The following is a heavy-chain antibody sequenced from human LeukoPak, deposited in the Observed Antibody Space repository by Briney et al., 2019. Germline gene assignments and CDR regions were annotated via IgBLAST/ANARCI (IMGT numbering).Heavy chain of an antibody. Sequence: GGSLRLSCAASGFIVSGDFMSWVRQAPGKGLEWVAVISYDGSNKYYANSVKGRFTISRDNSKNTLYLQMNSLRAEDTAVYYCARDPLGTRPGFDYWGQGTLVTVSS. CDR3: ARDPLGTRPGFDY. CDR1: GFIVSGDF. CDR2: ISYDGSNK. J-gene: IGHJ4*02. D-gene: IGHD1-1*01. V-gene: IGHV3-30*03.